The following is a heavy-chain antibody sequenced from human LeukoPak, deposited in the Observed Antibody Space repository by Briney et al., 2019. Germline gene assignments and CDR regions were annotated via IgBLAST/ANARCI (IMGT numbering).Heavy chain of an antibody. Sequence: GGSLRLSCAASGFTFSRLAMTWVRQAPGKGLEWVSTISASGPYYADAVRGRFTISRDNSRNTLSLQMDSLRAEDTAVYYCAKDGGYCSSTSCYYYYGMDVWGQGTTVTVSS. V-gene: IGHV3-23*01. CDR1: GFTFSRLA. J-gene: IGHJ6*02. CDR3: AKDGGYCSSTSCYYYYGMDV. D-gene: IGHD2-2*01. CDR2: ISASGP.